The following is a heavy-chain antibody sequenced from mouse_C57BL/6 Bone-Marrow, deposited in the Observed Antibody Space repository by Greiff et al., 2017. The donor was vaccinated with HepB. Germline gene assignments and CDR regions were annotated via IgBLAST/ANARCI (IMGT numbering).Heavy chain of an antibody. D-gene: IGHD1-1*01. CDR3: ARRDGSSLDY. Sequence: QFQLQQSDAELVKPGASVKISCKVSGYTFTDHTIHWMKQRPEQGLAWIGYIYPRDGSTKYNEKFKGKATLTADKSSSTAYMQLNSLESEDFAVYVCARRDGSSLDYWGQGTTLTVAS. V-gene: IGHV1-78*01. CDR1: GYTFTDHT. J-gene: IGHJ2*01. CDR2: IYPRDGST.